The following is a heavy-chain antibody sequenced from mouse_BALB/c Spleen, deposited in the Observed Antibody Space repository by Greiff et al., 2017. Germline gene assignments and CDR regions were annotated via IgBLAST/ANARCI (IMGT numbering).Heavy chain of an antibody. CDR3: ARSPYYYGSSGMSY. CDR1: GFTFSDYY. Sequence: EVKLMESGGGLVKPGGSLKLSCAASGFTFSDYYMYWVRQTPEKRLEWVATISDGGSYTYYPDSVKGRFTISRDNAKNNLYLQMSSLKSEDTAMYYCARSPYYYGSSGMSYWGQGTSVTVSS. CDR2: ISDGGSYT. D-gene: IGHD1-1*01. V-gene: IGHV5-4*02. J-gene: IGHJ4*01.